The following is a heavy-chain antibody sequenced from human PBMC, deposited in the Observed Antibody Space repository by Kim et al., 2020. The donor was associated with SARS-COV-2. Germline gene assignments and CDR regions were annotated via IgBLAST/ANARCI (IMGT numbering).Heavy chain of an antibody. CDR3: AKTSRYSYALVGNDAFDI. D-gene: IGHD5-18*01. Sequence: GGSLRLSCAASGFTFDDYAMHWVRQAPGKGLEWVSLISGDGGSTYYADSVKGRFTISRDNSKNSLYLQMNSLRTEDTALYYCAKTSRYSYALVGNDAFDIWGQGTMVTVSS. CDR1: GFTFDDYA. J-gene: IGHJ3*02. V-gene: IGHV3-43*02. CDR2: ISGDGGST.